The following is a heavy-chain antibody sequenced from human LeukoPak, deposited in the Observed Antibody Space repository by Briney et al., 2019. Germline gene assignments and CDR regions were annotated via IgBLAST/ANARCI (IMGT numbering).Heavy chain of an antibody. J-gene: IGHJ4*02. Sequence: GASVKVSCKASGYTFTSYGISWVRQAPGQGLEWMGWISAYNGNTNYAQKFQGRVTMTTDTSTSTAYMELRSLRSDDTAVYYCARHLSGWYDVGLHYWGQGTLVTVSS. CDR3: ARHLSGWYDVGLHY. CDR2: ISAYNGNT. CDR1: GYTFTSYG. D-gene: IGHD6-19*01. V-gene: IGHV1-18*01.